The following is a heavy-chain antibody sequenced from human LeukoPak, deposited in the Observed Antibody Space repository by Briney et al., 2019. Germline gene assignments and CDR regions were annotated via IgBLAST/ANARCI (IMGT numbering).Heavy chain of an antibody. CDR3: ARAKLLWFGNGAFDI. J-gene: IGHJ4*02. V-gene: IGHV4-34*01. CDR2: INHSGST. CDR1: GGSFSGYY. Sequence: SETLSLTCAVYGGSFSGYYWSWIRQPPGKGLEWIGEINHSGSTYYNPSLKSRVTISVDRSKNQFSLKLSSVTAADTAVYYCARAKLLWFGNGAFDIWGQGTLVSVSS. D-gene: IGHD3-10*01.